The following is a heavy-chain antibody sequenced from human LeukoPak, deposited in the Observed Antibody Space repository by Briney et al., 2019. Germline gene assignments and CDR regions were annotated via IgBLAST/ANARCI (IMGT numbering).Heavy chain of an antibody. V-gene: IGHV3-7*01. D-gene: IGHD5-12*01. CDR3: ARFGYSGWNLEY. CDR2: INQGGSVK. Sequence: PGGSLRLSCAASGFSFRDFWMTWVRQAPGKGLEWVANINQGGSVKYYVDSVKGRFTISRDDAESSLYVQMSSLRDEDTAVYYCARFGYSGWNLEYWGQGTLVTVSS. CDR1: GFSFRDFW. J-gene: IGHJ4*02.